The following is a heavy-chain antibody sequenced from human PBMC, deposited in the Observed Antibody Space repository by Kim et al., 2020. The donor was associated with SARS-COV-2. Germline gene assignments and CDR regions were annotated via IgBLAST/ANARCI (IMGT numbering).Heavy chain of an antibody. CDR1: GYSISSGYF. V-gene: IGHV4-38-2*02. J-gene: IGHJ5*02. CDR2: IYHSGTT. CDR3: ARGEKWFDP. Sequence: SETLSLTCSVSGYSISSGYFWGWIRQPPGKGLEWIAIIYHSGTTYYNPSLKSRVSISVDTSKNQFSLKLSSVTAADTAVYYCARGEKWFDPWGQGTLVTVSS.